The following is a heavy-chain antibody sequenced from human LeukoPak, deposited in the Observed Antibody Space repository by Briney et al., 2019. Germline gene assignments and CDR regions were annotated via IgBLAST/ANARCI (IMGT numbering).Heavy chain of an antibody. Sequence: GASVKVSCKASGYTFTGYYMNWVRQAPGQGLEWMGWINPNSGGTNYAQKFQGRVTMTRDTSISTACMELSRLGSDDTAVYYCARVEQGQRQEDYWGQGTLVTVSS. CDR2: INPNSGGT. CDR3: ARVEQGQRQEDY. J-gene: IGHJ4*02. CDR1: GYTFTGYY. D-gene: IGHD6-19*01. V-gene: IGHV1-2*02.